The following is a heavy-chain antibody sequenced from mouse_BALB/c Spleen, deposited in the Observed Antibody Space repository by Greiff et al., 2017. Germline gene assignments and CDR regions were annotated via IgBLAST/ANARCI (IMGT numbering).Heavy chain of an antibody. V-gene: IGHV1-9*01. CDR3: ARSGNYVSYFDY. Sequence: QVQLKQSGAELMKPGASVKISCKATGYTFSSYWIEWVKQRPGHGLEWIGEILPGSGSTNYNEKFKGKATFTADTSSNTAYMQLSSLTSEDSAVYYCARSGNYVSYFDYWGQGTTLTVSS. CDR1: GYTFSSYW. CDR2: ILPGSGST. D-gene: IGHD2-1*01. J-gene: IGHJ2*01.